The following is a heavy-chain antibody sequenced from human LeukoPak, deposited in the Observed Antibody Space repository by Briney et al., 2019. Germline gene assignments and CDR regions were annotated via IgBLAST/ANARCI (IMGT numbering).Heavy chain of an antibody. Sequence: GRSLRLSCAASGFTFSSYGMHWVRQAPGKGLEWVAVISYDGNNKYYTDSVKGRFTISGDNSKNTLYLQMNSLRAEDTAVYYCAKVTSSGYYYPAGVDYWGQGTLVTVSS. J-gene: IGHJ4*02. V-gene: IGHV3-30*18. D-gene: IGHD3-22*01. CDR2: ISYDGNNK. CDR3: AKVTSSGYYYPAGVDY. CDR1: GFTFSSYG.